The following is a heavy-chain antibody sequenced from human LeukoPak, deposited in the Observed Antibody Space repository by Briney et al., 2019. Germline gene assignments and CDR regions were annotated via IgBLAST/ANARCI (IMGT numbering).Heavy chain of an antibody. CDR3: ARGTVTTGYFDH. J-gene: IGHJ4*02. D-gene: IGHD4-17*01. Sequence: SETLSLTCTVSGISISNYYWSCIRQSPRKGLEWFGYITGGTNYNPSLKSRVTISVDTSKNQLSLTLSSVTAADTAVYYCARGTVTTGYFDHWGQGTLVTVSS. CDR2: ITGGT. V-gene: IGHV4-59*01. CDR1: GISISNYY.